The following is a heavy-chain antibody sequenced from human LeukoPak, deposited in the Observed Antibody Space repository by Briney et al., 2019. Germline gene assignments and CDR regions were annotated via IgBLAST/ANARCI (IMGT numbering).Heavy chain of an antibody. V-gene: IGHV3-30*01. CDR3: ARGMEGYYYDSSGYSD. D-gene: IGHD3-22*01. CDR1: GFTFSSYA. J-gene: IGHJ4*02. Sequence: GGSLRLSCAASGFTFSSYAMHWVRQAPGKGLEWVAVISYDGSNKYYADSVNGRFTISRDNSKNSLYLQMNSLRAEDTAVYYCARGMEGYYYDSSGYSDWGQGNLFTVSS. CDR2: ISYDGSNK.